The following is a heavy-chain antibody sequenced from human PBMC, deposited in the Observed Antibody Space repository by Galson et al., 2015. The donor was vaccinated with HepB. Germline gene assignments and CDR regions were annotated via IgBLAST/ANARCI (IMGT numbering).Heavy chain of an antibody. CDR2: ISSNGGST. Sequence: SLRLSCAASGFTFSSYAMHWVRQAPGKGLEYVSAISSNGGSTYYADSVKGRFTISRDNSKNTLYLQMSSLRAEDTAVYYCVKVYRVGRYYDSSGPLDYWGQGTLVTVSS. J-gene: IGHJ4*02. D-gene: IGHD3-22*01. V-gene: IGHV3-64D*06. CDR3: VKVYRVGRYYDSSGPLDY. CDR1: GFTFSSYA.